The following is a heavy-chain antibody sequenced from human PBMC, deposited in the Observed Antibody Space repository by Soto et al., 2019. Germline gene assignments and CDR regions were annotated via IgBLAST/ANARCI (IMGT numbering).Heavy chain of an antibody. V-gene: IGHV3-74*01. J-gene: IGHJ2*01. D-gene: IGHD1-20*01. CDR3: ARDLITASGGPNWYFDL. Sequence: VESGGGLVQPGGSLRLSCASSGFTFSRHWMHWVRQAPGKGLVWVARVNDVGSSTAYGDSVRGRFTISRDNAKNTLYLQMDSLKTEDTAVYYCARDLITASGGPNWYFDLWGRGTLVTVSS. CDR2: VNDVGSST. CDR1: GFTFSRHW.